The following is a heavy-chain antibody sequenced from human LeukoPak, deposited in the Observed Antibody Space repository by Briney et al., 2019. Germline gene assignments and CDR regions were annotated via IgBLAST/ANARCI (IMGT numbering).Heavy chain of an antibody. J-gene: IGHJ3*02. CDR1: GGSISSSNW. V-gene: IGHV4-4*02. Sequence: PSETLSLTCAVSGGSISSSNWWSWVRQPPGKGLEWIGEIYHSGSTNYNPSLKSRVTISVDKSKNQFSLKLSSVTAADTAVYYCARDHGDQPPAFDIWGKGTMATVSS. D-gene: IGHD4-17*01. CDR2: IYHSGST. CDR3: ARDHGDQPPAFDI.